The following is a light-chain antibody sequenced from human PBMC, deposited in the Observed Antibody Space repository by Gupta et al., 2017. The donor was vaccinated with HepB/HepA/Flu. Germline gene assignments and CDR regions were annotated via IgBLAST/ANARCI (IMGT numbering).Light chain of an antibody. J-gene: IGKJ4*01. Sequence: ETVMTQSPLYLPVTAGESACISCRSSQSPMHHNGYNSFDWYVQKPGQSPQVVLYMGYNRASGVPDRFSGNKSGTNFTLNISRVAAEDVGVYSCRQAVQAPLTFGGGTTVDIK. V-gene: IGKV2-28*01. CDR2: MGY. CDR1: QSPMHHNGYNS. CDR3: RQAVQAPLT.